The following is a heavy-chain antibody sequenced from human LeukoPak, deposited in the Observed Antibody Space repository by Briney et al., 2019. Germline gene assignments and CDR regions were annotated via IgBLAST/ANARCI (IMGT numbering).Heavy chain of an antibody. D-gene: IGHD5-18*01. CDR2: ISYDGSNK. V-gene: IGHV3-30*18. CDR1: GFTFSSYG. CDR3: AKEGGYSYDFDY. J-gene: IGHJ4*02. Sequence: GRSLRLSCAASGFTFSSYGMHWVRQAPGKGREWVAVISYDGSNKYYADSVKGRFTISRDNSKNTLYLQMNSLRAEDTAVYYCAKEGGYSYDFDYWGQGTLVTVSS.